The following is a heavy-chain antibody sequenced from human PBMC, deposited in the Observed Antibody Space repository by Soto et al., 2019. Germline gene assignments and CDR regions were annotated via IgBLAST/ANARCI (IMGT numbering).Heavy chain of an antibody. CDR1: GFTFSYYW. Sequence: EVQLVESGGGLVQPGESLRLSCAASGFTFSYYWMHWVRQAPGKGLVWVSRIHSDGSSTTYADSVKGRFTISRAKARNTVYLQMNSLRVEDTAVYYCARGYRGAFDIWGQGTVVTVSS. J-gene: IGHJ3*02. CDR2: IHSDGSST. V-gene: IGHV3-74*01. CDR3: ARGYRGAFDI. D-gene: IGHD1-1*01.